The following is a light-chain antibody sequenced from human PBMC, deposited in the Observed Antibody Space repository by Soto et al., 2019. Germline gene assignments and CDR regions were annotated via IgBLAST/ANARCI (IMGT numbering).Light chain of an antibody. CDR1: QSLTTRN. CDR3: QQYNSWPPIT. Sequence: EVVLTQSPATLSLSPGERATLSCRASQSLTTRNLAWYQQKPGQAPRLLIYDASTRATGIPDRFSGGGSGTKFTLTISSLQSEDFGVYYCQQYNSWPPITFGQGTRLEIK. V-gene: IGKV3-15*01. J-gene: IGKJ5*01. CDR2: DAS.